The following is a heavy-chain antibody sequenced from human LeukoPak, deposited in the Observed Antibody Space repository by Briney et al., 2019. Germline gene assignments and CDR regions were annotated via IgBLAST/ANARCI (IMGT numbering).Heavy chain of an antibody. CDR3: ARDRGIAVAEYFQH. D-gene: IGHD6-19*01. V-gene: IGHV1-46*01. J-gene: IGHJ1*01. Sequence: ASVKVSCKATGYTFTSYYMHWVRQPPGQGLEWMGIINPNWGGNSYAQKFQGRLTTTRDTSTSTNYMELNRLTSDDTAVYDCARDRGIAVAEYFQHWGQGTLVTVSS. CDR2: INPNWGGN. CDR1: GYTFTSYY.